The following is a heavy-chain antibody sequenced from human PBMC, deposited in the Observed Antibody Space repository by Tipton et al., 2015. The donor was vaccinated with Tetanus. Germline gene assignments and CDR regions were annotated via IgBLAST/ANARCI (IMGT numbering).Heavy chain of an antibody. CDR1: GYNFATFW. CDR3: ASWDSRYGSGNYYFKY. Sequence: VQLVQSGAEVKKPGESLKISCKASGYNFATFWIGWVRQKPGKGLEWMGIIYPGGSGSDVRYSPTFEGQVTISVDRSTTTAFLQWDRLKASDTAIYYCASWDSRYGSGNYYFKYWGQGTLVTVSS. CDR2: IYPGGSGSDV. V-gene: IGHV5-51*01. D-gene: IGHD3-10*01. J-gene: IGHJ4*02.